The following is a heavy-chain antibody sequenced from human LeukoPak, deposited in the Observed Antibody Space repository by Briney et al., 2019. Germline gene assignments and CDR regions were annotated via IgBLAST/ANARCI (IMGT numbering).Heavy chain of an antibody. V-gene: IGHV5-51*01. CDR3: ARPLHDYSKYWFDP. CDR2: IYPGGSDT. Sequence: GESLKISCKGSGYTFTNYWIGWVRQMPGKGLEWMGIIYPGGSDTRDSPSFQGQVTISADKSISPAYLQWNSLKASDTAMYYCARPLHDYSKYWFDPWGQGTLVTVSS. J-gene: IGHJ5*02. CDR1: GYTFTNYW. D-gene: IGHD4-11*01.